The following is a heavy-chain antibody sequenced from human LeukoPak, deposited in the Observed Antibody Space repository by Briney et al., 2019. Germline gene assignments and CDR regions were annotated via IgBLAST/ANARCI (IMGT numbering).Heavy chain of an antibody. J-gene: IGHJ6*02. V-gene: IGHV5-51*01. CDR1: GYDFTKYY. Sequence: GESLKISCKRSGYDFTKYYIAWVRQMPGKGLEWMGLIYLRDSDATYSPSFRGRISMSADESNNTAYLHWGSLEASDTATYFCAGPTMDYYHYTMDVWGQGTTVTVSS. D-gene: IGHD3-10*01. CDR3: AGPTMDYYHYTMDV. CDR2: IYLRDSDA.